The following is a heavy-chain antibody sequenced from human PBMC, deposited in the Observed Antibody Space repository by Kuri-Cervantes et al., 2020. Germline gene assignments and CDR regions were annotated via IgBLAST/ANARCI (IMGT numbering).Heavy chain of an antibody. CDR2: INHSGST. Sequence: SQTLSLTCAVYGGSFSGYYWSWIRQPPGKGLEWIGEINHSGSTNYNPSLKSRVTISVDTSKNQFSLKLSSVTAADTAVYYCARRGGSGYYRTQPFDYWGQGTLVTVSS. CDR1: GGSFSGYY. J-gene: IGHJ4*02. V-gene: IGHV4-34*01. D-gene: IGHD3-22*01. CDR3: ARRGGSGYYRTQPFDY.